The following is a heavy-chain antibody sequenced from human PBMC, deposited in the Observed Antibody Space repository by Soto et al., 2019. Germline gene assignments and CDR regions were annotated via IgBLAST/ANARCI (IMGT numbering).Heavy chain of an antibody. Sequence: SETLSLTCAVYGGSFSGYYWSWIRQPPGKGLEWIGEINHSGSTNYNPSLKSRVTISVDTSKNQFSLKLSSVTAADTAVYYCARFIAAAGIYYYYGMDVWGQGTTVT. CDR1: GGSFSGYY. D-gene: IGHD6-13*01. CDR2: INHSGST. CDR3: ARFIAAAGIYYYYGMDV. J-gene: IGHJ6*02. V-gene: IGHV4-34*01.